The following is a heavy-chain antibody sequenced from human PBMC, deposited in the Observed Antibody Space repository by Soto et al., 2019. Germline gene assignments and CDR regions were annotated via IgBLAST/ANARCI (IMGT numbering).Heavy chain of an antibody. V-gene: IGHV3-30*18. CDR3: TQLIGYCTSTTCPPYYWSMDV. D-gene: IGHD2-2*01. J-gene: IGHJ6*02. CDR1: GFTFSSYG. CDR2: ISYDGSNK. Sequence: QVQLVESGGGVVQPGRSLRLSCAASGFTFSSYGMHWVRQAPGKGLEWVAVISYDGSNKYYADSVKGRFTISRDNSKNTLYLKMNSLRAEDTAVYYCTQLIGYCTSTTCPPYYWSMDVWVQGTMVTVSS.